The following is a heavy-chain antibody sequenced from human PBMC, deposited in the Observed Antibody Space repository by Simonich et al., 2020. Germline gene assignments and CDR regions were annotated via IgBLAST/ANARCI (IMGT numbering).Heavy chain of an antibody. D-gene: IGHD7-27*01. Sequence: EVQLVESGGGLVQPGRSLRLSCAASGFTFSSYWMSWVRQAPGKGVEWVAKIKQDGSEKYYVDSVKGRFTISRDNAKNSLYLQMNSLRAEYTAVYYCARDGLGTAYYYYMDVWGKGTTVTVSS. CDR1: GFTFSSYW. J-gene: IGHJ6*03. CDR3: ARDGLGTAYYYYMDV. CDR2: IKQDGSEK. V-gene: IGHV3-7*01.